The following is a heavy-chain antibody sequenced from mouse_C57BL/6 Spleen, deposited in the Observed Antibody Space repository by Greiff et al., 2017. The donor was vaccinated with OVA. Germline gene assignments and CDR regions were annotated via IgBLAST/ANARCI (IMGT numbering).Heavy chain of an antibody. D-gene: IGHD1-1*01. J-gene: IGHJ3*01. CDR3: ATSVVAKWFAY. CDR1: GYTFTSYW. V-gene: IGHV1-53*01. Sequence: QVQLQQPGTELVKPGASVKLSCKASGYTFTSYWMHWVKQRPGQGLEWIGNINPSNGGTNYNEKFKSKAPLTADKSSSTAYMQPSSLTSEDAAVYYCATSVVAKWFAYWGQGTLVTVSA. CDR2: INPSNGGT.